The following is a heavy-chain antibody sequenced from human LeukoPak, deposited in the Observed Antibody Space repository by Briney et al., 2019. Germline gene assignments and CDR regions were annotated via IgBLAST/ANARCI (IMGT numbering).Heavy chain of an antibody. D-gene: IGHD3-22*01. J-gene: IGHJ3*02. Sequence: GGSLRLSCAASGFTFSSYAMSWVRQAPGKGLEWVSAISGSGGSTYYADSVKGWFTISRDNSKNTLYLQMNSLRAEDTAVYYCAKDWRYYDSSGYSQYSPDDAFDIWGQGTMVTVSS. V-gene: IGHV3-23*01. CDR3: AKDWRYYDSSGYSQYSPDDAFDI. CDR1: GFTFSSYA. CDR2: ISGSGGST.